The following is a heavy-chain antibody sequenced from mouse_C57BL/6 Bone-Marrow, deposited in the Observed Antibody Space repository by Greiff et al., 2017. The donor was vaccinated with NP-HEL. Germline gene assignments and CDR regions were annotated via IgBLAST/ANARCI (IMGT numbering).Heavy chain of an antibody. CDR2: INPSSGYT. Sequence: VQRVESGAELARPGASVKMSCKASGYTFTSYTMHWVKQRPGQGLEWIGYINPSSGYTKYNQKFKDKATLTADKSSSTAYMQLSSLTSEDSAVYYCARGYVTFYWGQGTTLTVSS. CDR1: GYTFTSYT. V-gene: IGHV1-4*01. J-gene: IGHJ2*01. D-gene: IGHD2-14*01. CDR3: ARGYVTFY.